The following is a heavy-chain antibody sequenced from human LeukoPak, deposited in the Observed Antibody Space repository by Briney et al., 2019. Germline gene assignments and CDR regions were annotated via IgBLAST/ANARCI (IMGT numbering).Heavy chain of an antibody. Sequence: ASVKVSCKTSGYTFTGNYMHWVRPAPGQGGGWVGWITPNTGGTNYAQKFQGRVSMTRDTSISTAYMDLSRLRSDDTAVYYCARDSTPLDYWGQGPLVTVSS. CDR2: ITPNTGGT. V-gene: IGHV1-2*02. CDR1: GYTFTGNY. CDR3: ARDSTPLDY. J-gene: IGHJ4*02. D-gene: IGHD2/OR15-2a*01.